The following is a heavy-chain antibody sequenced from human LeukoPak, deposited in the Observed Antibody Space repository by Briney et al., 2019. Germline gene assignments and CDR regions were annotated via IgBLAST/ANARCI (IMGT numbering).Heavy chain of an antibody. D-gene: IGHD1-26*01. Sequence: GGSLRLSCAASGFTFSNYEMNWVRQAPGKGLEWVSYISSGGNTIYYADSVKGRFTISRDNAKNSLFLQMNSLRAEDTAVYYCARGRVGTTTPFDYWGQGTLVTVSS. J-gene: IGHJ4*02. CDR2: ISSGGNTI. CDR1: GFTFSNYE. CDR3: ARGRVGTTTPFDY. V-gene: IGHV3-48*03.